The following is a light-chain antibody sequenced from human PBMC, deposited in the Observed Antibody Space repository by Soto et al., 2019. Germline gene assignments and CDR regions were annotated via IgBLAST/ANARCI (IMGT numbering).Light chain of an antibody. CDR2: GAS. J-gene: IGKJ2*01. CDR3: LHDYNYPYT. CDR1: RGIRND. V-gene: IGKV1-6*01. Sequence: QMTQSPSTLSASVGDRVTITCRASRGIRNDLGWYQQKSGRAPKLLIFGASTLQSGVPSRFSGSGSGTDFTLTISSLQPEDFATYYCLHDYNYPYTFGQGTKVDI.